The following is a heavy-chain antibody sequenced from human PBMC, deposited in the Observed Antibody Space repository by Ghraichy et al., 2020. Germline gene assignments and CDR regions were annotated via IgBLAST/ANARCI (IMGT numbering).Heavy chain of an antibody. CDR3: ARGPILDGVNDGWDLGGY. Sequence: GGSLRLSCAASGFTFSNYAMSWVRQAPGKGLEWVANINEGSSETYYVDSVKGRFSISRDNAKNSLYLQMNSLRAEDTAVYYCARGPILDGVNDGWDLGGYWGQGTLVTVSS. J-gene: IGHJ4*02. CDR1: GFTFSNYA. D-gene: IGHD1-1*01. CDR2: INEGSSET. V-gene: IGHV3-7*03.